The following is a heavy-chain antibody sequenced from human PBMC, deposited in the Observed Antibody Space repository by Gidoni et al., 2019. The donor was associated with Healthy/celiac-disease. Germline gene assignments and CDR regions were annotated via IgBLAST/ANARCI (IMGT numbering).Heavy chain of an antibody. CDR2: ISGSGGST. CDR1: GFTVSSYA. CDR3: AKGRLIAAAGYYFDY. D-gene: IGHD6-13*01. Sequence: EVQLLESGGGLVQPGGSLRLSCTASGFTVSSYAMGWVRQAPGKGLEWVSAISGSGGSTYYADSVKGRFTISRDNSKNTLYLQMNSLRAEDTAVYYCAKGRLIAAAGYYFDYWGQGTLVTVSS. J-gene: IGHJ4*02. V-gene: IGHV3-23*01.